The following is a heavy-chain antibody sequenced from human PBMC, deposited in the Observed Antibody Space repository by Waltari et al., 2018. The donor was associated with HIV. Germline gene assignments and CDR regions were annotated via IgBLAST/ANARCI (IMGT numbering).Heavy chain of an antibody. CDR1: GFNFQAYA. Sequence: QLVQSGGGSVEPGGSLGLSCVASGFNFQAYAMAWVRQAPGQGLEWVSTISGGGGTVYYADSVKGRFNVSRDNSRNTLFLEMTNLRAEDTAEYFCAKDDGKLPRLYWYFNFWGRGTLVTVSA. J-gene: IGHJ2*01. D-gene: IGHD3-16*02. V-gene: IGHV3-23*04. CDR2: ISGGGGTV. CDR3: AKDDGKLPRLYWYFNF.